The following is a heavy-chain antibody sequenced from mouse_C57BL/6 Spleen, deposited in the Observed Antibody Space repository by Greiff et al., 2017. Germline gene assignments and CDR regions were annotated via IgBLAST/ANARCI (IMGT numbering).Heavy chain of an antibody. D-gene: IGHD2-3*01. CDR2: IWSGGGT. Sequence: VQLQQSGPGLVQPSQSLSITCTVSGFSLTSYGVHWVRQSPGQGLEWLGVIWSGGGTDNNEAFIFRLSISKVNSKSQVFFKMNSLQADDTAIYYCARNRDGYPGAMDYWGQGTSVTVSS. CDR3: ARNRDGYPGAMDY. CDR1: GFSLTSYG. J-gene: IGHJ4*01. V-gene: IGHV2-2*01.